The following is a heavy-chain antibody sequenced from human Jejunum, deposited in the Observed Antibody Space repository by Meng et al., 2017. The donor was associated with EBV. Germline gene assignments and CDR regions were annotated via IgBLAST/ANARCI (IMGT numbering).Heavy chain of an antibody. V-gene: IGHV4-4*02. CDR3: AGNGYYALEY. CDR2: IYHGGGT. Sequence: QLQAAGPSTEKPSGNLSLLCGVSGGSISDNDWWSWVRQPPGKGLEWLGEIYHGGGTNYNPSLESRVTISVDKSKNQFSLKLNSVTVADTAVYYCAGNGYYALEYWGPGILVTVSS. CDR1: GGSISDNDW. J-gene: IGHJ4*02. D-gene: IGHD3-22*01.